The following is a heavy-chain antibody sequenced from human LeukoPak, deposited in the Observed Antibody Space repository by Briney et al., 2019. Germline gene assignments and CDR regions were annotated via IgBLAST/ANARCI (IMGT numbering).Heavy chain of an antibody. D-gene: IGHD6-13*01. CDR1: GFTFGDYA. CDR2: IRSKAYGGTT. V-gene: IGHV3-49*04. CDR3: TSSSSWYYFDY. Sequence: GGSLRLSCTASGFTFGDYAMSWVRQAPGKGLEWVGFIRSKAYGGTTEYTASVKGRFTISRDDSKSIAYLQMNSLKTEDTAVYYCTSSSSWYYFDYWGQGTLVTVSS. J-gene: IGHJ4*02.